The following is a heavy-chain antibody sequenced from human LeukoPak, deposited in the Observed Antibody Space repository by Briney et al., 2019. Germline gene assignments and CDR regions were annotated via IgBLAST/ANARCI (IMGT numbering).Heavy chain of an antibody. CDR1: GFTFDDYA. J-gene: IGHJ4*02. CDR2: ISWNSGSI. Sequence: GGSLRLSCAASGFTFDDYAMHWVRQAPGKGLERVSGISWNSGSIGYADSVKGRFTISRDNAKNSLYLQMNSPRAEDTALYYCAKEDYWGQGTLVTVSS. V-gene: IGHV3-9*01. CDR3: AKEDY.